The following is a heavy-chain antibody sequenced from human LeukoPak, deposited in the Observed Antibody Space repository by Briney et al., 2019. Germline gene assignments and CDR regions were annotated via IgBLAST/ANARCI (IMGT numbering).Heavy chain of an antibody. Sequence: GASVKVSCKASGYTFTSYYMHWVRQAPGQGLEWMGIINPSGGSTSYAQKFQGRVTMTRDTSTSTVYMELSSLRSEDMAVYYCAREDLRGAVLVYWGQGTLVTVSS. CDR2: INPSGGST. D-gene: IGHD3-10*01. CDR3: AREDLRGAVLVY. CDR1: GYTFTSYY. J-gene: IGHJ4*02. V-gene: IGHV1-46*01.